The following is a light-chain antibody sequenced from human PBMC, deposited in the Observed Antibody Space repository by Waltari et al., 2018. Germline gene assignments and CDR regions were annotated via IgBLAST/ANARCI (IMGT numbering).Light chain of an antibody. CDR3: QQRSNWIYT. CDR1: QSVGGN. CDR2: DAS. Sequence: ENVLTQSPATLSFSPGERATLSCRASQSVGGNLAWYQQKPGQAPRLLIYDASNRATGIPARFSGSGSGTDFTLTISSLESEDFAVYYCQQRSNWIYTFGQGTKLEI. V-gene: IGKV3-11*01. J-gene: IGKJ2*01.